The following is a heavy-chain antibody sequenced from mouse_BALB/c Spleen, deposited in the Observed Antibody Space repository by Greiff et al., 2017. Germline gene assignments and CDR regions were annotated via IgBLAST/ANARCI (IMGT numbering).Heavy chain of an antibody. CDR3: AKSSYVLYYYAMDY. D-gene: IGHD1-1*01. Sequence: VQLQQSGPGLVAPSQSLSITCTVSGFSLTSYGVHWVRQPPGKGLEWLGVIWAGGSTNYNSALMSRLSISKDNSKSQVFLKMNSLQTDDTAMYYCAKSSYVLYYYAMDYWGQGTSVTVSS. V-gene: IGHV2-9*02. CDR1: GFSLTSYG. CDR2: IWAGGST. J-gene: IGHJ4*01.